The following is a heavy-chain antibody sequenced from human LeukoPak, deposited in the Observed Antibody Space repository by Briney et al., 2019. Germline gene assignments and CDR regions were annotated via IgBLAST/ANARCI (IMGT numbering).Heavy chain of an antibody. CDR1: GGSISTSTW. CDR2: IFYSGST. V-gene: IGHV4-4*02. D-gene: IGHD3-9*01. Sequence: RSSETLSLTCAVSGGSISTSTWWTWVRQPPGKGLEWIGEIFYSGSTNSNPSLKSRLTMSVDESKHEFSLKLTSVTGADTAVYYCASGGLVSRYLDHWGQGTLVTVSS. J-gene: IGHJ4*02. CDR3: ASGGLVSRYLDH.